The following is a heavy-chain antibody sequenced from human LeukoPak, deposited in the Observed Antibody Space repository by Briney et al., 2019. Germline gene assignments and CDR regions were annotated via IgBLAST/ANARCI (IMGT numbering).Heavy chain of an antibody. CDR2: INTDGSST. CDR3: AKERKTYLYDTSGYPIDY. D-gene: IGHD3-22*01. Sequence: GGSLRLSCAASGFTFSSYWMHWVRQAPGKGLVWVSRINTDGSSTSYADSVKGRFTISRDNAKNTLYLQMNSLRAEDTAVYYCAKERKTYLYDTSGYPIDYWGQGTLVTVSS. J-gene: IGHJ4*02. V-gene: IGHV3-74*01. CDR1: GFTFSSYW.